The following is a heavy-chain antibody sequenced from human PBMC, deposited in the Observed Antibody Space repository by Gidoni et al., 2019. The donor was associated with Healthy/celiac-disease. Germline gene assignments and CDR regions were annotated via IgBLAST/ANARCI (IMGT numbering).Heavy chain of an antibody. J-gene: IGHJ4*02. V-gene: IGHV3-30*18. CDR2: RSYDGSNK. CDR3: AKDWGAYYIVLDY. D-gene: IGHD2-15*01. Sequence: QVQLVESGGGVVQPGRSLRLSCAASEFTFSNYGMHGVRQAPGEWLECVAVRSYDGSNKDYADSVQGRFTISRDNSKNTLYLQMNSLRAEDTAVYYCAKDWGAYYIVLDYWGQGTLVTVSS. CDR1: EFTFSNYG.